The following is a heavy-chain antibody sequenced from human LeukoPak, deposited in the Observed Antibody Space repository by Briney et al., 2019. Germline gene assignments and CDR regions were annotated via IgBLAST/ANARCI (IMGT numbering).Heavy chain of an antibody. Sequence: SETLSLTCTVSGGSISSYYWSWIRQPPGKGLEWIGYIYYSGSTNYNPSLKSRVTISVDTSKNQFSLKLSSVTAADTAVYYCARGAGKGNWLDPWGQGTLVTVSS. J-gene: IGHJ5*02. V-gene: IGHV4-59*01. D-gene: IGHD6-19*01. CDR2: IYYSGST. CDR1: GGSISSYY. CDR3: ARGAGKGNWLDP.